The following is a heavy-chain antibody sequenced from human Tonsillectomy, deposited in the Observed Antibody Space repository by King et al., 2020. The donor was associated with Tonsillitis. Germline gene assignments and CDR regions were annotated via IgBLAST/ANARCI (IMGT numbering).Heavy chain of an antibody. CDR1: GFTFSDYY. CDR3: ARHWGDGYNYGTYYYYMDV. V-gene: IGHV3-11*01. D-gene: IGHD5-24*01. Sequence: VQLVESGGGLVKPGGSLRLSCAASGFTFSDYYMSWIRQTPGKGLEWVSYISSSGSRIYYAESVKGRFTISRDNAKNSLYLHMNSLRAEDTAVYYCARHWGDGYNYGTYYYYMDVWGKGTTVTVSS. J-gene: IGHJ6*03. CDR2: ISSSGSRI.